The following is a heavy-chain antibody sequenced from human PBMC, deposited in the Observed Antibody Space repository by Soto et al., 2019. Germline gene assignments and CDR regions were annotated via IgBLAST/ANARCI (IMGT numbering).Heavy chain of an antibody. D-gene: IGHD3-16*02. CDR3: ARRRSDYVWGSYRYDAFDI. CDR1: GGSISSSSYY. CDR2: IYYSGST. V-gene: IGHV4-39*01. J-gene: IGHJ3*02. Sequence: SETLSLTCTVSGGSISSSSYYWGWIRQPPGKGLEWIGSIYYSGSTYYNPSLKSRVTISVDTSKNQFSLKLSSVTAADTAVYYCARRRSDYVWGSYRYDAFDIWGQGTMVTVSS.